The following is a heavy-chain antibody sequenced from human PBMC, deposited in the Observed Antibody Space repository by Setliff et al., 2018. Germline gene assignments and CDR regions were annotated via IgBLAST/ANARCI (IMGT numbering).Heavy chain of an antibody. J-gene: IGHJ3*02. D-gene: IGHD3-22*01. CDR1: GFTFSSHA. CDR3: ARDRISRYYDSGAHAFDI. V-gene: IGHV3-23*01. Sequence: PGGSLRLSCAASGFTFSSHAMSWVRQAPGKGLEWVSAISGSGGSTYYADSVKGRFTISRDNSKNSLYLQMNSLRAEDTAVYYCARDRISRYYDSGAHAFDIWGQGTMVTVSS. CDR2: ISGSGGST.